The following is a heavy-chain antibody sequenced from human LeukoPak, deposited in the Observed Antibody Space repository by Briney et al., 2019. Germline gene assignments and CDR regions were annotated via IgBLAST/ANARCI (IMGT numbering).Heavy chain of an antibody. CDR1: GGTFSSYA. CDR2: IIPIFDTA. CDR3: ARGPMVKGYYYYYYMDV. J-gene: IGHJ6*03. V-gene: IGHV1-69*05. D-gene: IGHD2-21*01. Sequence: SVKVSCKASGGTFSSYAISWVRQAPGQGLEWMGGIIPIFDTANYAQKFQGRVTITTDESTSTAYMELSSLRSEDTAVYYCARGPMVKGYYYYYYMDVWGKGTTVTVSS.